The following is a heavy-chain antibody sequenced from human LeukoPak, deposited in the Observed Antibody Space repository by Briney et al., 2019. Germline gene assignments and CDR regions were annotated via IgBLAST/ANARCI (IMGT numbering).Heavy chain of an antibody. Sequence: PGGSLRLYCVVSGFTFSDYAMSWVRQAPEKGLDWVSVISGSAHKIRYADSVKGRFTISRDNSENTVYLQMNNLRAEDTALYYCAGRPTGYSSGYVYWGQGALVTVSS. CDR2: ISGSAHKI. D-gene: IGHD5-18*01. V-gene: IGHV3-23*01. CDR1: GFTFSDYA. CDR3: AGRPTGYSSGYVY. J-gene: IGHJ4*02.